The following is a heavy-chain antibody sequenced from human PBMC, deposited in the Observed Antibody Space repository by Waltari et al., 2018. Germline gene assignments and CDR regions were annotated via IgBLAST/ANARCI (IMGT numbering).Heavy chain of an antibody. CDR1: GFTVGGSW. CDR3: ARRVPFDY. Sequence: EVQLVESGGGLVQPGGSLRLSCAACGFTVGGSWMSWVRQAPGKGLEWVANIKQDGSATYYGDSVKGRFTISRDNAKNTLYLQMNSLRAEDTAVYYCARRVPFDYWGQGTLVTVSS. V-gene: IGHV3-7*01. J-gene: IGHJ4*02. CDR2: IKQDGSAT.